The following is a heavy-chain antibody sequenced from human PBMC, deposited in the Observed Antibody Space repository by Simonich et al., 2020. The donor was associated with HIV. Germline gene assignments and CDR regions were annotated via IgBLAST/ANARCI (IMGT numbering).Heavy chain of an antibody. Sequence: VQLVQSGAEVKKPGASVKVSCKVSGYTLTELSMHWVRQAPGKGLEWMGWINPKRGGTNYAQKFQGRVTMTRDTSISTAYMELSRLRSDDTAVYYCARGGLIAAAGTYARIDYWGQGTLVTVSS. V-gene: IGHV1-2*02. D-gene: IGHD6-13*01. CDR3: ARGGLIAAAGTYARIDY. CDR1: GYTLTELS. CDR2: INPKRGGT. J-gene: IGHJ4*02.